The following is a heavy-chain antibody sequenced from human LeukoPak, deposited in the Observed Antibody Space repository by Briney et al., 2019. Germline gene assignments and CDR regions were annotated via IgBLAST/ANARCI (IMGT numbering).Heavy chain of an antibody. CDR1: GGTFSSYA. CDR2: MIPIFGTA. D-gene: IGHD2-2*01. Sequence: SVKVSCKASGGTFSSYAISWVRQAPGQGLEWMGGMIPIFGTANYAQKFQGRVTITADKSTSTAYMELSSLRSEDTAVYYCFVGSTQYCSSTSCRRGSIDYWGQGTLVTVSS. V-gene: IGHV1-69*06. J-gene: IGHJ4*02. CDR3: FVGSTQYCSSTSCRRGSIDY.